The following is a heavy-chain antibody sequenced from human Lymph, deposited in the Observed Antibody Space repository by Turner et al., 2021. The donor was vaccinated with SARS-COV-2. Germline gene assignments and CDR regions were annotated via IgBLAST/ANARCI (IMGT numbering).Heavy chain of an antibody. V-gene: IGHV1-69*10. Sequence: QVQLVQSGAEVKKPGSSVKVSCKASGGTFSSYAISWVRQAPGQGLEWRGCIIPIIRIATYAQKFQGRVTIPADKSTSTAYMEWSSLRSEDTAVFYCARVVGGFGELGYYYYYGMDVWGQGTTVTVSS. CDR2: IIPIIRIA. CDR3: ARVVGGFGELGYYYYYGMDV. D-gene: IGHD3-10*01. CDR1: GGTFSSYA. J-gene: IGHJ6*02.